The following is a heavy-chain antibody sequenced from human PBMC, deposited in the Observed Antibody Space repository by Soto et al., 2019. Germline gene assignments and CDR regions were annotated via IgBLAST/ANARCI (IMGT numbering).Heavy chain of an antibody. V-gene: IGHV3-30*18. Sequence: QVQLVESGGGVVQPGRSLRLSCAGSGFTFSSYGMDWVRQAPGKGLEWVAVISYDGSNKYYADSVKGRFTISRDNSKNKLYLQMRSLRSDDTAVSYCAKDRMGAGVRGYFDYWGQGTLVTVSS. CDR1: GFTFSSYG. CDR3: AKDRMGAGVRGYFDY. D-gene: IGHD3-10*01. J-gene: IGHJ4*02. CDR2: ISYDGSNK.